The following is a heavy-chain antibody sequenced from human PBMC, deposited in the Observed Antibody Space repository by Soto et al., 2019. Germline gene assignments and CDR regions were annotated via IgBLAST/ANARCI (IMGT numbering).Heavy chain of an antibody. CDR1: GFTFSSYA. Sequence: GGSLRLSCFASGFTFSSYAMSWVRQAPGKGLEWVSAISGRGDNTYYTDSVKGRFTSSRDNSKNTLYLQMNSLRDEDTAVYYCAKAAVNWNDADAFDMWGQGTMVTVSS. CDR2: ISGRGDNT. CDR3: AKAAVNWNDADAFDM. V-gene: IGHV3-23*01. D-gene: IGHD1-1*01. J-gene: IGHJ3*02.